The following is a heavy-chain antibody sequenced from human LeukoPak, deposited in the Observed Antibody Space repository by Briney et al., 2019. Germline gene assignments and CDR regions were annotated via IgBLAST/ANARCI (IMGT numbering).Heavy chain of an antibody. CDR1: GGSISSHY. J-gene: IGHJ4*02. Sequence: SETLSLTCTVSGGSISSHYWSWIRQPAGKGLEWIGRIYTSGSTNYNPSLKSRVTISVDKSKNQFSLKLSSVTAADTAVYYCASRRYSSSSAFDYWGQGSLVTVSS. CDR2: IYTSGST. D-gene: IGHD6-6*01. CDR3: ASRRYSSSSAFDY. V-gene: IGHV4-4*07.